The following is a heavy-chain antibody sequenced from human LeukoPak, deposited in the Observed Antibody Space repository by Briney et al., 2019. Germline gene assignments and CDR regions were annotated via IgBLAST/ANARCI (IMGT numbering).Heavy chain of an antibody. CDR1: GFTFDDYG. J-gene: IGHJ4*02. CDR2: INWNGGNT. CDR3: ARYDYNNYVGYYDH. V-gene: IGHV3-20*04. D-gene: IGHD4-11*01. Sequence: PGGSLRLSCAASGFTFDDYGMSWVRHAPGKGLEWVSGINWNGGNTHYADSEKGRFTISRDNAKNSLYLQMNSLRAEDTALYYCARYDYNNYVGYYDHWGQGTLVTVSS.